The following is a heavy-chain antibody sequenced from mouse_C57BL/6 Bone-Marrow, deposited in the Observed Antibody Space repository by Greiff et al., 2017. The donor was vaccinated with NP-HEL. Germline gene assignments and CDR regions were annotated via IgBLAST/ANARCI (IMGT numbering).Heavy chain of an antibody. CDR3: ARKGGYGSSDAMDY. D-gene: IGHD1-1*01. CDR1: GYAFSSSW. Sequence: VQRVESGPELVKPGASVKISCKASGYAFSSSWMNWVKQRPGKGLEWIGRIYPGDGDTNYNGKFKGKATLTADKSSSTAYMQLSSLTSEDSAVYFCARKGGYGSSDAMDYWGQGTSVTVSS. CDR2: IYPGDGDT. V-gene: IGHV1-82*01. J-gene: IGHJ4*01.